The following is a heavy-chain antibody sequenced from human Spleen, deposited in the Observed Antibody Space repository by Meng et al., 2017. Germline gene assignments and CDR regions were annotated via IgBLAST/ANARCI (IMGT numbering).Heavy chain of an antibody. D-gene: IGHD6-25*01. Sequence: GESLKISCVTSGFTFSSYWMHWVRQDPGKGLVWVSRIDTDGTTTNYADSVKGRFTISRDNAKNTLHLQMNSLRAEDTAVYYCTRSLSGPDYWGQGTLVTVSS. CDR2: IDTDGTTT. CDR1: GFTFSSYW. V-gene: IGHV3-74*01. CDR3: TRSLSGPDY. J-gene: IGHJ4*02.